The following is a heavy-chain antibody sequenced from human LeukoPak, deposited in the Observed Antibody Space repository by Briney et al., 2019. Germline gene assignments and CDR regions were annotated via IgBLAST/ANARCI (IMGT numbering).Heavy chain of an antibody. J-gene: IGHJ4*02. Sequence: PSETLSLTCTVSGGSISSYYWSWIRQPPGKGLEWIGYIYYSGSTNYNPSLKSRVTISVDTSKNQFSLKLSSVTAADTAVYYCARLGYSSSRLDYWGQGTLVTVSS. D-gene: IGHD6-13*01. CDR1: GGSISSYY. V-gene: IGHV4-59*01. CDR2: IYYSGST. CDR3: ARLGYSSSRLDY.